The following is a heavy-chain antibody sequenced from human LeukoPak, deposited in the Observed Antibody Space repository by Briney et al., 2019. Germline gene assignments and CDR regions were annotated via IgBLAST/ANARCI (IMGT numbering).Heavy chain of an antibody. CDR3: ARESSRTHWYYDFWSGPYGMDV. CDR1: GFTVSSNY. Sequence: GGSLRLSCAASGFTVSSNYMSWVRQAPGKGLEWVSVIYSGGSTYYADSVKGRFTISRDNSKNTLYLQMNSLRAEDTAVYYCARESSRTHWYYDFWSGPYGMDVWGQGTTVTVSS. CDR2: IYSGGST. J-gene: IGHJ6*02. D-gene: IGHD3-3*01. V-gene: IGHV3-53*01.